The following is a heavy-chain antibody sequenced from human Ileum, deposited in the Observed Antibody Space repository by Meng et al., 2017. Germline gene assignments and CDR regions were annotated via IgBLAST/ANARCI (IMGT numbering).Heavy chain of an antibody. J-gene: IGHJ4*02. CDR3: ARGIGTHGRYYSDY. D-gene: IGHD3-9*01. CDR1: VFTFSSYG. V-gene: IGHV3-23*03. CDR2: LSGNSNT. Sequence: EVQLLESGGGFVQPGGSLRLPCTASVFTFSSYGMSWVRQAPGKGLEWVSGLSGNSNTYYAESVMGRFAISRDNSKNTLYLQMNSLKAEDTAVYYCARGIGTHGRYYSDYWGQGTLVTVSS.